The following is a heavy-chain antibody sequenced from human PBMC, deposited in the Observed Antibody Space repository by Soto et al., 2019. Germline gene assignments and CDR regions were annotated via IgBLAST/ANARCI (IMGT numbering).Heavy chain of an antibody. CDR1: GFTFSSYA. D-gene: IGHD3-22*01. Sequence: QVQLVESGGGVVQPGRSLRLSCAASGFTFSSYAMHWVRQAPGKGLEWVAVISYDGSNKYYADSVKGRFTISRDNSKNTLYLQMNSLRAEDTAVYYCARDGDYYDSSGQAAHPDYWGQGTLVTVSS. CDR3: ARDGDYYDSSGQAAHPDY. V-gene: IGHV3-30-3*01. J-gene: IGHJ4*02. CDR2: ISYDGSNK.